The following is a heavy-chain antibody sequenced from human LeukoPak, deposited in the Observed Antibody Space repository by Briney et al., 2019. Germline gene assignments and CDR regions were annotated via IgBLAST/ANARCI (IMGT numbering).Heavy chain of an antibody. J-gene: IGHJ6*03. CDR1: GFTFSSYG. CDR3: ARAPTYDYYMDV. Sequence: RSGGSLRLSCAASGFTFSSYGMHWVRQDPGKGLEWVAVIWYDGSNKYYADSVKGRFTISRDNSKNTLYLQMNSLRAEDTAVYYCARAPTYDYYMDVWGKGTTVTVSS. V-gene: IGHV3-33*01. CDR2: IWYDGSNK.